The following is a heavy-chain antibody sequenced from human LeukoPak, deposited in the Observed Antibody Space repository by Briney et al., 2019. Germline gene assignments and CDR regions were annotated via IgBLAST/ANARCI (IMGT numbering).Heavy chain of an antibody. V-gene: IGHV3-30-3*01. Sequence: GGSLRLSCAASGFTFSSYAMHWVRQAPGKGLEWVAVISYDGSNKYNADSVKGRFTISRDNSKNTLYLQMNSLRAEDTAVYYCARDPYSSGSRWGQGTLVTVSS. CDR3: ARDPYSSGSR. J-gene: IGHJ4*02. CDR1: GFTFSSYA. D-gene: IGHD6-19*01. CDR2: ISYDGSNK.